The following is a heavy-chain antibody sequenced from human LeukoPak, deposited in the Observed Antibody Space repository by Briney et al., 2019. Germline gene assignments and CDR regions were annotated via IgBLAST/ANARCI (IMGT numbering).Heavy chain of an antibody. V-gene: IGHV4-34*01. CDR1: GGSISSYY. D-gene: IGHD2-15*01. CDR3: ARLDIVVVVAAANYYYYMDV. Sequence: PSETLSLTCTVSGGSISSYYWSWIRQPPGKGLEWIGEINHSGSTNYNPSLKSRVTISVDTSKNQFSLKLSSVTAADTAVYYCARLDIVVVVAAANYYYYMDVWGKGTTVTVSS. J-gene: IGHJ6*03. CDR2: INHSGST.